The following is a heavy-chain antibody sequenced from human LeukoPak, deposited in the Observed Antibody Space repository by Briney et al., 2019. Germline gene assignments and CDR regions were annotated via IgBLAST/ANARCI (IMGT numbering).Heavy chain of an antibody. Sequence: GESLKISCKASGYTFTGYYMHWVRQAPGQGLEWMGWINPNSGGTNYAQKFQGWVTMTRDTSISTAYMELSRLRSDDTAVYYCARVDGYDSSGRPLDDAFDIWGQGTMVTVSS. D-gene: IGHD3-22*01. CDR3: ARVDGYDSSGRPLDDAFDI. V-gene: IGHV1-2*04. CDR2: INPNSGGT. J-gene: IGHJ3*02. CDR1: GYTFTGYY.